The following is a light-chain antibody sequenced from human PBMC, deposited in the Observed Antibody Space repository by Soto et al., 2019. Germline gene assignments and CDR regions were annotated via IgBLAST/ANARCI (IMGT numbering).Light chain of an antibody. Sequence: EIVLTQSPGTLSLSPGERATLSCRASQSVSSSYLAWYQQKPGQAPRLLIYGASSSATGIPDRFSGSGSGTDFTLTISRLEPEDFAVYYCQQYGSLPQTFGRGTKVEIK. CDR3: QQYGSLPQT. CDR1: QSVSSSY. J-gene: IGKJ1*01. CDR2: GAS. V-gene: IGKV3-20*01.